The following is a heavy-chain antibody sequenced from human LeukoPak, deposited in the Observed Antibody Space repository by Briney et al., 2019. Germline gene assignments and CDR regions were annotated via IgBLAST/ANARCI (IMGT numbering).Heavy chain of an antibody. Sequence: PSETLSLTCTVSGGSISSSSYYWGWIRQPPGKGLEWIGSIYYSGSTYYNPSLKSRVTISVDTSKNQFSLKLSSVTAADTAVYYCASSNYDFWSGRDYYGMDVWGQGTTVTVSS. V-gene: IGHV4-39*01. D-gene: IGHD3-3*01. CDR1: GGSISSSSYY. CDR2: IYYSGST. CDR3: ASSNYDFWSGRDYYGMDV. J-gene: IGHJ6*02.